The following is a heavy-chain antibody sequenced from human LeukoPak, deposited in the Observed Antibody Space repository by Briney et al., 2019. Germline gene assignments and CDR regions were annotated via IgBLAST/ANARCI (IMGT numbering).Heavy chain of an antibody. CDR3: ARTYSSIHAFDI. Sequence: GGSLRLSCAASGFSFSGYGMHWVRQAPGKGLEWVAFIRYDGSNEYYADSVKGRFTISRDKSKNTLSLQMNGLRVEDTAVYYCARTYSSIHAFDIWGQGTMVTVSS. D-gene: IGHD6-13*01. CDR1: GFSFSGYG. J-gene: IGHJ3*02. V-gene: IGHV3-30*02. CDR2: IRYDGSNE.